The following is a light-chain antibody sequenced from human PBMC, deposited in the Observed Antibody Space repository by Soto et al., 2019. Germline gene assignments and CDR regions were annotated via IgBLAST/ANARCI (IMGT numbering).Light chain of an antibody. CDR1: QGISSH. CDR3: QQLKSYPIT. V-gene: IGKV1-9*01. J-gene: IGKJ5*01. Sequence: DIQLTQSPSFQSASVGERVSITCRASQGISSHVAWYQQQTGKAPKLLIYVASTLQSGVPSRFSGSGSGAEFTLTIIGLQPEDFASYYCQQLKSYPITFGQEILLEIK. CDR2: VAS.